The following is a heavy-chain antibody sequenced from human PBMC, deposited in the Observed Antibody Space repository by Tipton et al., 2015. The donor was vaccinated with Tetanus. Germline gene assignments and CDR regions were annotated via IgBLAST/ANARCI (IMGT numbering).Heavy chain of an antibody. J-gene: IGHJ4*02. V-gene: IGHV4-31*03. CDR2: IYYSGST. CDR3: ARHPPPYYYGSGSYLDY. D-gene: IGHD3-10*01. Sequence: TLSLTCTVSGASISGSPYFWNWIRQQPGKGPEWIGYIYYSGSTYYNPSLESRITMSVDTSKNQFSLKMNSVTAADTAVYFCARHPPPYYYGSGSYLDYWGQGTPVTVSS. CDR1: GASISGSPYF.